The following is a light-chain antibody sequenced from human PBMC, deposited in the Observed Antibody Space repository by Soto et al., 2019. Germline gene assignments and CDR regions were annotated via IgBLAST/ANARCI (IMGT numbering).Light chain of an antibody. CDR2: GAS. CDR1: QSVSSSY. CDR3: QQYGSSPLT. J-gene: IGKJ4*01. Sequence: EIVLTQSPGTLSLSPGERATLSCRASQSVSSSYLSCYQQKPGHATSLLIYGASSRATGIPSMFSGSGSRTDFTLTISRLEPEDFAVYYCQQYGSSPLTFGGGTKVEIK. V-gene: IGKV3-20*01.